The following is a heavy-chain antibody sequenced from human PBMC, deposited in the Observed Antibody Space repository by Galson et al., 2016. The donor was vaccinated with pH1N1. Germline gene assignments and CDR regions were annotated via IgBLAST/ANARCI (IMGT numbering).Heavy chain of an antibody. J-gene: IGHJ6*03. Sequence: QSGAEVTQPGESLKISCEGSGSIFTNYWIGWVRQMPGKGLELMGIIYPGDSDTRYSPSFQGRVTISVDKSINIAYLQWSNLKASDTAIYFCARLSARSDGRAPSYMDVWGKGTTVTVSS. CDR3: ARLSARSDGRAPSYMDV. D-gene: IGHD5-24*01. CDR1: GSIFTNYW. V-gene: IGHV5-51*01. CDR2: IYPGDSDT.